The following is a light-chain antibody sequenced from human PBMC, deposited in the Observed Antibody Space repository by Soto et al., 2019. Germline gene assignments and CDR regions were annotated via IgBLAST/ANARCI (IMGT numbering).Light chain of an antibody. CDR3: QQFNSYLPLT. CDR1: QGIRSA. Sequence: IQLTQSPSSLSASVGDRVTITCRASQGIRSALAWYQQKPGKAPKLLIYDASSLESGVPSRFSGSGSGTDFTLTISSLQPEDFATYYCQQFNSYLPLTFGGGTKVEIK. J-gene: IGKJ4*01. V-gene: IGKV1-13*02. CDR2: DAS.